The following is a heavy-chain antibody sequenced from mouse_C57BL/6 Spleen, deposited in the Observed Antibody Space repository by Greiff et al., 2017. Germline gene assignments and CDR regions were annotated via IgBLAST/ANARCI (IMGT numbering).Heavy chain of an antibody. J-gene: IGHJ2*01. CDR2: ISYDGSN. D-gene: IGHD2-4*01. V-gene: IGHV3-6*01. CDR3: ARGGDYGYFDY. Sequence: EVKLMESGPGLVKPSQSLSLTCSVTGYSITSGYYWNWIRQFPGNKLEWMGNISYDGSNNYNPSLKNRISITRDTSKNQFFLKLNSVTTEDTATYYCARGGDYGYFDYWGQGTTLTVSS. CDR1: GYSITSGYY.